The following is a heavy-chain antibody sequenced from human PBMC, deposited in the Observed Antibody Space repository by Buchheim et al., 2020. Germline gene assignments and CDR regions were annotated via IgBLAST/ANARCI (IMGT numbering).Heavy chain of an antibody. J-gene: IGHJ2*01. Sequence: QVQLQEWGPGLVKPSETLSLSCTVSGGSIRSNYWSWIRQPPGKGLEYLGQVYHSETTNYNPSLKSQVSISLDTSKNQFSLELRSVTAADTAVYYCARDIEVVGATLYFDLWGRGTL. CDR1: GGSIRSNY. CDR2: VYHSETT. CDR3: ARDIEVVGATLYFDL. D-gene: IGHD1-26*01. V-gene: IGHV4-59*01.